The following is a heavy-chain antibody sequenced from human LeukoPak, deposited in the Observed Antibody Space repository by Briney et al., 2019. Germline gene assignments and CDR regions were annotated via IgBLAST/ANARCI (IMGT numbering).Heavy chain of an antibody. Sequence: PGGSLRLSCAASGFTFSSYGMHWVRQAPGKGLEWVAVIWYDGSNKYYADSVKGRFTISRDNSKNTLYLQMNSLRAEDTAVYYCARDGDAYIVEVPAATYYFDYWGQGTLVTVSS. J-gene: IGHJ4*02. CDR3: ARDGDAYIVEVPAATYYFDY. V-gene: IGHV3-33*01. D-gene: IGHD2-2*01. CDR2: IWYDGSNK. CDR1: GFTFSSYG.